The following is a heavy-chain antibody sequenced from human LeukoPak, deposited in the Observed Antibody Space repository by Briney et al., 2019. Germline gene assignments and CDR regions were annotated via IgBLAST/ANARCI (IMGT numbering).Heavy chain of an antibody. D-gene: IGHD2-15*01. CDR1: GFTVSSNY. V-gene: IGHV3-53*01. CDR3: ARVVVVAATDYGMDV. J-gene: IGHJ6*02. CDR2: IYSGGST. Sequence: PGGSLRLSCAASGFTVSSNYMSWVRQAPGKGLEWVSVIYSGGSTYYADSVKGRFTISRDNSKNTLYLQMNSLRAEDTAVYYCARVVVVAATDYGMDVWGQGTTVTVSS.